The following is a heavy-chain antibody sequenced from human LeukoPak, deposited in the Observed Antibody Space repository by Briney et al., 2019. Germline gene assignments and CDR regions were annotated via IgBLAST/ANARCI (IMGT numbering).Heavy chain of an antibody. CDR2: ISGSGGTT. D-gene: IGHD6-13*01. V-gene: IGHV3-23*01. J-gene: IGHJ4*02. CDR1: GFTFNSYA. CDR3: VKGQTSTWYYFDF. Sequence: EGSLRLSCAASGFTFNSYAMTWVRQAPGMGLEWVAIISGSGGTTYYAESVKGRFTISRDNSKNTLYLQMSSLRAEDTAVYYCVKGQTSTWYYFDFWGQGTLVTVSS.